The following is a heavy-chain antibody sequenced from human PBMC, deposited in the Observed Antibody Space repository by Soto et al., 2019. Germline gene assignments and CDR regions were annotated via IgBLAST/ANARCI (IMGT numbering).Heavy chain of an antibody. Sequence: SLTCTVSGGSISSSSYYWGWIRQPPGKGLEWIGSIYYSGSTYYNPSLKSRVTISVDTSKNQFSLKLSSVTAADTAVYYCARTYYYDSSGFPPRFGTSLWGQGTLVTVSS. CDR1: GGSISSSSYY. CDR3: ARTYYYDSSGFPPRFGTSL. J-gene: IGHJ4*02. V-gene: IGHV4-39*01. D-gene: IGHD3-22*01. CDR2: IYYSGST.